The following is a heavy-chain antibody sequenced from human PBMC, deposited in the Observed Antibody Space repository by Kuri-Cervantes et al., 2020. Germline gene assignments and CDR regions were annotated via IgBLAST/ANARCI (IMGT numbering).Heavy chain of an antibody. CDR3: ARSQKGRAYGPSMNWFDP. CDR1: GFTFSSYG. V-gene: IGHV3-33*01. D-gene: IGHD3-10*01. Sequence: GESLKISCAASGFTFSSYGMHWVRQAPGKGLEWVAVIWYDGSNKYYADSVKGRFTISRDNSKNTLYLQMNSLRAEDTAVYYCARSQKGRAYGPSMNWFDPWGQGTLVTVSS. J-gene: IGHJ5*02. CDR2: IWYDGSNK.